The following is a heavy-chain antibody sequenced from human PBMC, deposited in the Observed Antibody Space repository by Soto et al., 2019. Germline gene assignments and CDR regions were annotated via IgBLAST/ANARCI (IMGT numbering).Heavy chain of an antibody. V-gene: IGHV1-58*02. J-gene: IGHJ6*02. CDR3: AAARYFDWLLGDRYYYYGMDV. D-gene: IGHD3-9*01. Sequence: SVKVSCKASGFTFTSSAKQWVRQARGQRLEWIGWIVVGSGNTNYAQKFQERVTITRDMSTSTAYMELSSLRSEDTAVYYCAAARYFDWLLGDRYYYYGMDVWGQGTTVTVSS. CDR1: GFTFTSSA. CDR2: IVVGSGNT.